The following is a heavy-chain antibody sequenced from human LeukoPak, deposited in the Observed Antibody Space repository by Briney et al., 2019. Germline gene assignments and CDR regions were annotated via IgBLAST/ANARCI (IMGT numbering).Heavy chain of an antibody. CDR2: IYYSGST. J-gene: IGHJ4*02. CDR3: ARDFYDYVWGSYRLDY. Sequence: SETLSLTCTVSGGSISSSSYYWGWIRQPPGKGLEWIGSIYYSGSTYYNPSLKSRVTISVDTSKNQFSLKLSSVTAADTAVYYCARDFYDYVWGSYRLDYWGQGTLVTVSS. CDR1: GGSISSSSYY. V-gene: IGHV4-39*07. D-gene: IGHD3-16*02.